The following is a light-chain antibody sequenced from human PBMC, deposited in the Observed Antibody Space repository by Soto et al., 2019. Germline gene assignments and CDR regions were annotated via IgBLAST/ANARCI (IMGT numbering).Light chain of an antibody. CDR1: SSNIGSNT. CDR3: AAWDDSLHVV. CDR2: SNN. V-gene: IGLV1-44*01. J-gene: IGLJ2*01. Sequence: QSVLTQPPSASGTPGQRVTISCSGSSSNIGSNTVNWYHQLPGTAPKLLIYSNNQRPSGVPDRFSGSKSGTSASLAIGGLQSEDEADYYCAAWDDSLHVVFGGGTKLTVL.